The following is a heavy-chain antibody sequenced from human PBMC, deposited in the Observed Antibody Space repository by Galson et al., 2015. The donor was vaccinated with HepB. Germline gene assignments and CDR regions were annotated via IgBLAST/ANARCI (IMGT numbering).Heavy chain of an antibody. V-gene: IGHV3-7*03. CDR2: IKPDGSER. CDR1: GFTFSSYA. Sequence: SLRLSCATSGFTFSSYAMSWVRQAPGKGLEWVANIKPDGSERYYVDSVKGRFTVSRDNAKNSLFLQMNSLRAEDTAVYYCAKDPPNYGSGDWGQGTLVTVSS. CDR3: AKDPPNYGSGD. D-gene: IGHD3-10*01. J-gene: IGHJ4*02.